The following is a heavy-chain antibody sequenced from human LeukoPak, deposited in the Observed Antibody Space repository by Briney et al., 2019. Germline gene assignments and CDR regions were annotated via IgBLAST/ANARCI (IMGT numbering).Heavy chain of an antibody. D-gene: IGHD3-10*01. Sequence: SETLSLTCAVYGGSFSGYYWSWIRRPPGKGLEWIGEINHSGSTNYNPSLKSRVTISVDTSKNQFSLKLSSVTAADTAVYYCARGLEEEVLDYWGQGTLVTVSS. J-gene: IGHJ4*02. CDR1: GGSFSGYY. V-gene: IGHV4-34*01. CDR2: INHSGST. CDR3: ARGLEEEVLDY.